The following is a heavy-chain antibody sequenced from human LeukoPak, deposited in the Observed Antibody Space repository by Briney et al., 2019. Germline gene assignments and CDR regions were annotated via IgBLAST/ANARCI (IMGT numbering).Heavy chain of an antibody. V-gene: IGHV1-69*13. D-gene: IGHD4-17*01. CDR1: GGTFSSYA. Sequence: SVKVSCKASGGTFSSYAISWVRQAPGQGLEWMGGIIPIFGTANYAQKFQGRVTITADESTSTAYMELSSLRSEDTAVCYCARGGPYGDYLDAFDIWGQGTVVTVSS. CDR2: IIPIFGTA. J-gene: IGHJ3*02. CDR3: ARGGPYGDYLDAFDI.